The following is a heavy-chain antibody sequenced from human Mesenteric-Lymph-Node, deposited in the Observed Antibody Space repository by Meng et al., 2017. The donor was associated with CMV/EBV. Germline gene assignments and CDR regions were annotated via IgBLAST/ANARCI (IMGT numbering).Heavy chain of an antibody. CDR1: VYTFTPFC. J-gene: IGHJ4*02. V-gene: IGHV7-4-1*02. D-gene: IGHD3-10*01. CDR2: INTNTGNP. Sequence: KLSCTASVYTFTPFCSDWVRPAPGRGLEWMGWINTNTGNPAYAQGFTGRFVFSLDTSASTAYLQINSLEADDTAFYYCARRFGFGDYWGQGSLVTVSS. CDR3: ARRFGFGDY.